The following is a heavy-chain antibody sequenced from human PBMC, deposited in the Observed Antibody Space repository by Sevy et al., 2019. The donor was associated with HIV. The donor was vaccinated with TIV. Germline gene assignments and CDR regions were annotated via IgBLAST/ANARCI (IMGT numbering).Heavy chain of an antibody. Sequence: GGSLRLSCAASGFTFSGSAMHWVRQASGKGLEWVGRIRSKANSYATAYAASVKGRFTTSRDDSKNTAYLQMNSLKTEDTAVYYCTRAIASSSAVPWGQGTLVTVSS. CDR2: IRSKANSYAT. CDR3: TRAIASSSAVP. CDR1: GFTFSGSA. V-gene: IGHV3-73*01. J-gene: IGHJ5*02. D-gene: IGHD6-13*01.